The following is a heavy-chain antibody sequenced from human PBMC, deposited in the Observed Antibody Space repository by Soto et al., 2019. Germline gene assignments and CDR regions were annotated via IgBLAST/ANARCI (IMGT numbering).Heavy chain of an antibody. V-gene: IGHV4-31*03. CDR2: IYYSGST. Sequence: PSETLSLTCTVSGGSISSGGYYWSWIRQHPGKGLEWIGYIYYSGSTYYNPSLKSRVTISVDTSKNQLSLKLSSVTAADTALYYCATHRGYSSGWLNWFDPWGQGTLVTVSS. CDR3: ATHRGYSSGWLNWFDP. CDR1: GGSISSGGYY. J-gene: IGHJ5*02. D-gene: IGHD6-19*01.